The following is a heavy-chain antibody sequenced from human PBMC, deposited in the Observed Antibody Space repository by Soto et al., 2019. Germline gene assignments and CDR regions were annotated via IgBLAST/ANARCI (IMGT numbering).Heavy chain of an antibody. V-gene: IGHV3-33*01. CDR2: IWYDGSNK. J-gene: IGHJ4*02. Sequence: HPGGSLRLSCAASGFTFSSYGMHWVRQAPGKGLEWVAVIWYDGSNKYYADSVKGRFTISRDNSKNTLYLQMNSLRAEDTAVYYCARGVIAARRFDYWGQGTLVTVSS. D-gene: IGHD6-6*01. CDR3: ARGVIAARRFDY. CDR1: GFTFSSYG.